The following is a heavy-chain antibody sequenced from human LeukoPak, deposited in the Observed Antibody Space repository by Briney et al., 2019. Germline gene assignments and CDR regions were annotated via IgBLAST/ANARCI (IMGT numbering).Heavy chain of an antibody. V-gene: IGHV3-33*01. CDR1: GFTFSSYG. CDR2: IWYDGSNK. J-gene: IGHJ5*02. Sequence: PGRSLRLSCAASGFTFSSYGMHWVHQAPGKGLEWVAVIWYDGSNKYYADSVKGRFTISRDNSKNTLYLQMNSLRAEDTAVYYCARDGVDYGDYGPRWFDPWGQGTLVTVSS. CDR3: ARDGVDYGDYGPRWFDP. D-gene: IGHD4-17*01.